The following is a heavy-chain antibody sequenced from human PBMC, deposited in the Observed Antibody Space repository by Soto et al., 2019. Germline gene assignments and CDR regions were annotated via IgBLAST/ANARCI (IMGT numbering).Heavy chain of an antibody. V-gene: IGHV4-39*01. Sequence: KPSETLSLTCTVTGDSINNRSYYWGWIRQPPGKGLEWIGSIYYSGSTYNNPSLKSRVSMSVDTSKNQFSLKLSSVTAADTALYYCARQRTSVVTQAYFDSWGQGSLVTVSS. CDR2: IYYSGST. CDR3: ARQRTSVVTQAYFDS. D-gene: IGHD2-21*02. CDR1: GDSINNRSYY. J-gene: IGHJ4*02.